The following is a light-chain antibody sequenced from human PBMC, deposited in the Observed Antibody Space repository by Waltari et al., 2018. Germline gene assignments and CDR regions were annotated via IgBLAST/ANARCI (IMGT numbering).Light chain of an antibody. J-gene: IGLJ1*01. CDR3: SSYTSSSTFV. CDR2: DVS. V-gene: IGLV2-14*03. CDR1: SSDVGGYNY. Sequence: QSALTQPASVSGSPGQSISISCTGTSSDVGGYNYVSWYQQHPGKAPKLMIYDVSQRPFGISNRCSGSKSGNTASLTISGLQAEDEADYYCSSYTSSSTFVFGIGTKVTVL.